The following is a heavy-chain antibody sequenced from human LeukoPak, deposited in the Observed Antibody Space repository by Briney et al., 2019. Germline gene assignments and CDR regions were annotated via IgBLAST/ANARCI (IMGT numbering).Heavy chain of an antibody. CDR3: ARDAVGYSYAGAFDI. V-gene: IGHV4-59*01. CDR2: IYYRGST. D-gene: IGHD5-18*01. Sequence: SETLSLTCTVSGGSISSYYWSWIRQPPGKGLEWIGYIYYRGSTNYNPSLKSRVTISVDTSKNQFSLKLSSVTAADTAVYYCARDAVGYSYAGAFDIWGQGTMVTVSS. J-gene: IGHJ3*02. CDR1: GGSISSYY.